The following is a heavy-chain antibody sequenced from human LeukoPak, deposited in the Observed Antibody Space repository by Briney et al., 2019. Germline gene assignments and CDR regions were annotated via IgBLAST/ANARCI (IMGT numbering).Heavy chain of an antibody. V-gene: IGHV4-4*07. Sequence: SETLSLTCSVSDDSITSYSWSWIRQPAGKGLEWIGRIHASGSSDYDPSLKSRVTMSVDTSKHQISLKVTSVRAADTAVYYCARVTPHETTIDYSGQGTLVTVSS. D-gene: IGHD1-7*01. CDR1: DDSITSYS. CDR2: IHASGSS. J-gene: IGHJ4*02. CDR3: ARVTPHETTIDY.